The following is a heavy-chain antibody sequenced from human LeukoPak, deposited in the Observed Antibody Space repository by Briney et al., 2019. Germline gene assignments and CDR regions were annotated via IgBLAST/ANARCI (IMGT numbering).Heavy chain of an antibody. V-gene: IGHV1-69*13. J-gene: IGHJ6*03. D-gene: IGHD6-13*01. Sequence: SVKVSCKASGYTFTSYDTNWVRQAPGQGLEWMGGIIPIFGTANYAQKFQGRVTITADESTSTAYMELSSLRSEDTAVYYCARVLKQQLRSQYYYYYYMDVWGKGTTVTISS. CDR2: IIPIFGTA. CDR1: GYTFTSYD. CDR3: ARVLKQQLRSQYYYYYYMDV.